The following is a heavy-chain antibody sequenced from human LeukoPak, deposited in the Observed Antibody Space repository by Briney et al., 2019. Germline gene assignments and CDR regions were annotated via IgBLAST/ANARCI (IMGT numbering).Heavy chain of an antibody. V-gene: IGHV4-59*01. D-gene: IGHD6-13*01. J-gene: IGHJ4*02. CDR3: ARVGSWYYFDY. CDR2: IYYSGST. CDR1: GGSNSSYY. Sequence: SETLSLTCTVSGGSNSSYYWSWIRQPPGKGLEWTGYIYYSGSTNYNPSLKSRVTISVDTSKNQFSLKLSSVTAADTAVYYCARVGSWYYFDYWGQGTLVTVSS.